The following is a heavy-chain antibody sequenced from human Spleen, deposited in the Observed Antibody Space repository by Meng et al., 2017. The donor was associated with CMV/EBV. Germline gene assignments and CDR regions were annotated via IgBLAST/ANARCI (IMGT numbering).Heavy chain of an antibody. CDR3: ARTYSSSWYEFDS. V-gene: IGHV1-46*01. Sequence: ASGYTFTSYYMHWVRQAPGQGLEWMGIINPSGGSTSYAQKFQGRVTMTRDTSTSTVYMELSSLRSEDTAVYYCARTYSSSWYEFDSWGQGTLVTVSS. D-gene: IGHD6-13*01. CDR1: GYTFTSYY. CDR2: INPSGGST. J-gene: IGHJ5*01.